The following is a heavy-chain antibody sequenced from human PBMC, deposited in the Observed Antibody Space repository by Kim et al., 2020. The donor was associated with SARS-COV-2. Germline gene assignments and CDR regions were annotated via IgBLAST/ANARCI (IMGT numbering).Heavy chain of an antibody. D-gene: IGHD3-16*02. CDR2: ISSSSSYT. CDR1: GFTFSDYY. Sequence: GGSLRLSCAASGFTFSDYYMSWIRQAPGKGLEWVSYISSSSSYTNYADSVKGRFTISRDNAKNSLYLQMKSLRAEYTAVYYCARVGYEYVWGSYRDYYYYYGMDVWGQGTTVTVSS. V-gene: IGHV3-11*05. CDR3: ARVGYEYVWGSYRDYYYYYGMDV. J-gene: IGHJ6*02.